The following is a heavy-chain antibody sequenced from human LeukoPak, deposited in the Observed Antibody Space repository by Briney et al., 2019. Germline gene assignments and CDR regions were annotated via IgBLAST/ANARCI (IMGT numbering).Heavy chain of an antibody. J-gene: IGHJ6*02. Sequence: ASVKVSCKASGYTFTSYAMNWVRQAPGQGLEWMGWINTNTGNPTYAQGFTGRFVFSSDTSVSTAYLQISSLKAEDTAVYYCASRPVVPAPLGMDVWGQGTTVTVSS. CDR2: INTNTGNP. CDR1: GYTFTSYA. D-gene: IGHD2-2*01. V-gene: IGHV7-4-1*02. CDR3: ASRPVVPAPLGMDV.